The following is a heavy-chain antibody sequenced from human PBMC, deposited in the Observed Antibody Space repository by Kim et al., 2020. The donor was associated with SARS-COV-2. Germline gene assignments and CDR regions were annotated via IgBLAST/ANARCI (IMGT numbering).Heavy chain of an antibody. CDR3: AKDSSHYRFFDY. CDR1: GISFNSYA. CDR2: INGVGSNT. V-gene: IGHV3-23*01. Sequence: GGSLRLSCVASGISFNSYAMSWVRQAPGKGLEWVSAINGVGSNTFYANSVKGRFTISRDNSKNTLYLHMSGLRPEDTAVYFCAKDSSHYRFFDYWCQGTPVTVSS. J-gene: IGHJ4*02. D-gene: IGHD3-10*01.